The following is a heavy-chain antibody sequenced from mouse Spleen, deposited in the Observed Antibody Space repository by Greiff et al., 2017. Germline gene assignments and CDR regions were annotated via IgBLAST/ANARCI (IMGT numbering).Heavy chain of an antibody. CDR2: IWGAGTT. V-gene: IGHV2-6*01. D-gene: IGHD3-1*01. CDR3: AISPRAAFAY. CDR1: GFSLSNYG. Sequence: VQLQQSGPGLVAPSQSLSITCTVSGFSLSNYGVDWVRQSPGKGLEWLGVIWGAGTTIYNSALTSRLSISKDNSKSQVFLKMNSLQTDDTAIYYCAISPRAAFAYWGQGTLVTVSA. J-gene: IGHJ3*01.